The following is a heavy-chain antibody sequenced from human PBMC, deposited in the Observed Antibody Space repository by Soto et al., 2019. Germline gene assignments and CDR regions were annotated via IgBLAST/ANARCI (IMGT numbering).Heavy chain of an antibody. V-gene: IGHV1-46*01. CDR3: ARNDKSGLDY. D-gene: IGHD1-1*01. J-gene: IGHJ4*02. CDR1: GYTFTSYY. CDR2: INPSGGST. Sequence: XSVKVSCKASGYTFTSYYMHLVRQAPGQGLEWMGMINPSGGSTSYAQKFQGRVTMTRDTSTSTVYMELSSLRSEDTAVYYCARNDKSGLDYWGQGTLVTVSS.